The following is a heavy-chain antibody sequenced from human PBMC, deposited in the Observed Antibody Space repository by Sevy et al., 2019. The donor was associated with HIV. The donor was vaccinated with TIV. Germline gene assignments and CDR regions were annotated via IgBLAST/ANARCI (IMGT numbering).Heavy chain of an antibody. CDR2: VDYSGNS. Sequence: SETLSLTCIVSGGSMSSGSYYWGWIRQPPGKGLEWIGSVDYSGNSYHNPSLMSRLTTSVATPKNQFSLNVTSVTAADTAIHYCGGLFRGISWYGGIDKWGQGTLVTVSS. V-gene: IGHV4-39*01. CDR3: GGLFRGISWYGGIDK. J-gene: IGHJ4*02. D-gene: IGHD6-13*01. CDR1: GGSMSSGSYY.